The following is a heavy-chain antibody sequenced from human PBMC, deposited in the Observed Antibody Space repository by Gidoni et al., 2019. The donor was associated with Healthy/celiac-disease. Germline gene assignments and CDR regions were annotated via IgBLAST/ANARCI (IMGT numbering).Heavy chain of an antibody. CDR2: ISSSSSTI. V-gene: IGHV3-48*02. J-gene: IGHJ4*02. CDR1: GFTFSSYS. Sequence: EVQLVESGGGLVQPGGSLRLSCAASGFTFSSYSMNWVRKAPGKGREWVSSISSSSSTIYYADSWKGRFTISRDNAKNSLYLQMNSLRDEDTAVYYCARDSAVGAHGAWFDYWGQGTLVTVSS. D-gene: IGHD1-26*01. CDR3: ARDSAVGAHGAWFDY.